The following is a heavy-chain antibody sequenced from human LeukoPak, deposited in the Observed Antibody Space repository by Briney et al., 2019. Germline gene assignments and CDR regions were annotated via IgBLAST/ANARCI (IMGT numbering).Heavy chain of an antibody. Sequence: GASVKVSCKASGGTFSSYAISWVRQAPGQGLEWMGRIIPILGIANYAQKFQGRVTITADKSTSTAYMELSSLRSEDTAVYYCARGVAVAGPADYWGQGTLVTVSS. J-gene: IGHJ4*02. CDR1: GGTFSSYA. V-gene: IGHV1-69*04. CDR2: IIPILGIA. CDR3: ARGVAVAGPADY. D-gene: IGHD6-19*01.